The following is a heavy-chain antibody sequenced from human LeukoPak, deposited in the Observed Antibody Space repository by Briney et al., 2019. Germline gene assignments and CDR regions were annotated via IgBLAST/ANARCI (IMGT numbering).Heavy chain of an antibody. Sequence: ASVKVSCKASGYTFTSYDINWVRQATGKGLEWMGLVDPEDGETIYAEKFQGRVTITADTSTDTAYMELSSLRSEDTAVYYCATDPRGIAAAALRYWGQGTLVTVSS. CDR1: GYTFTSYD. J-gene: IGHJ4*02. CDR3: ATDPRGIAAAALRY. CDR2: VDPEDGET. V-gene: IGHV1-69-2*01. D-gene: IGHD6-13*01.